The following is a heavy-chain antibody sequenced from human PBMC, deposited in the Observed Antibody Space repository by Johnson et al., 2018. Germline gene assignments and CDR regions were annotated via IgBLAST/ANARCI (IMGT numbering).Heavy chain of an antibody. CDR3: TSDKASMGREDWFDP. CDR2: LSYDGSDK. Sequence: QVQLVESGGGVVQPGRSLRLSCVASGFTFSSYAMHWVRQAPGKGLELVAILSYDGSDKFYADSVKGRFTISRDTSKNTLYLQMNSLRTEDTAVYYCTSDKASMGREDWFDPWGQGTLVTVSS. D-gene: IGHD1-26*01. CDR1: GFTFSSYA. J-gene: IGHJ5*02. V-gene: IGHV3-30-3*01.